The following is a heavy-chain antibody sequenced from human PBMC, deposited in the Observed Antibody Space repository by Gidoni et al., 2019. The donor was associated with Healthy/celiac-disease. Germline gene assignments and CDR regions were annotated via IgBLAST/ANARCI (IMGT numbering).Heavy chain of an antibody. CDR2: INPNSGGT. D-gene: IGHD2-2*01. CDR3: ARDPGRVPAALMDV. CDR1: GYTCTGYY. Sequence: QVQMVQSGAEVKKPGASVKGSWKASGYTCTGYYMHWVRQAPGQGFEWMGRINPNSGGTNSAQKFQGRVTMTRDTSISTAYMGLSRLRSDDTAVYYCARDPGRVPAALMDVWGQGTTVTVSS. V-gene: IGHV1-2*06. J-gene: IGHJ6*02.